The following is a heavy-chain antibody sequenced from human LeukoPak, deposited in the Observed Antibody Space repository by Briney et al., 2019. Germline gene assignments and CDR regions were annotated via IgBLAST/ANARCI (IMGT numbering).Heavy chain of an antibody. CDR3: ARDDNYYDSSGYRIYYGMDV. CDR2: IYYSGST. D-gene: IGHD3-22*01. Sequence: SSETLSLTCTVSGGSISSYYWSWIRQPPGKGLEWIGYIYYSGSTNYNPSLKSRVTISVDTSKNQFSLKLSSVTAADTAVYYCARDDNYYDSSGYRIYYGMDVWGQGTTVTVSS. V-gene: IGHV4-59*01. J-gene: IGHJ6*02. CDR1: GGSISSYY.